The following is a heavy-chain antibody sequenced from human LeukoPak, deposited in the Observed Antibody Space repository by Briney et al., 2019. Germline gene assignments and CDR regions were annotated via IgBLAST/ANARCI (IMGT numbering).Heavy chain of an antibody. V-gene: IGHV1-8*01. CDR1: GYTFTSYD. J-gene: IGHJ6*02. D-gene: IGHD1-26*01. CDR3: ASGVYVGAIDYYYGMDV. Sequence: GASVKVYCKASGYTFTSYDINWVRQATGQGLEWMGWMNPNSGNTGYAQKFQGRVTMTRNTSISTAYMELSSLRSEDTAVYYCASGVYVGAIDYYYGMDVWGQGTTVTVSS. CDR2: MNPNSGNT.